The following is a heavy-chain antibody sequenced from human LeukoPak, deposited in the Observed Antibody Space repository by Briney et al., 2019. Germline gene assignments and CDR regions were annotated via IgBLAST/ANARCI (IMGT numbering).Heavy chain of an antibody. D-gene: IGHD6-19*01. J-gene: IGHJ4*02. Sequence: PGGSLRLSCAESGFTFSSYGMHWVRQAPGKGLEWVAFIRYDGSNKYYADSVKGRFTISRDNSKNTLYLQMNSLRAEDTAVYYCAKDRTSAVAGSFDYWGQGTLVTVSS. CDR1: GFTFSSYG. CDR3: AKDRTSAVAGSFDY. CDR2: IRYDGSNK. V-gene: IGHV3-30*02.